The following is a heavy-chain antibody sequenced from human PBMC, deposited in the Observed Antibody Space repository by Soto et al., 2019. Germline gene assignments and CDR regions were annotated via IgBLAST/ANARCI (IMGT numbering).Heavy chain of an antibody. Sequence: QAQLVQSGAEVKKPGAAVKVSCKTSGYTFTSYAITWVRQAPGQGLEWMGKISGYNGNTDYSEKLQGRVTMTTDTSTSTAYMELRSVRSDDTAGYFCAREPLFGYLENWGQGTLVTVSS. J-gene: IGHJ4*02. CDR1: GYTFTSYA. V-gene: IGHV1-18*04. CDR3: AREPLFGYLEN. D-gene: IGHD3-3*02. CDR2: ISGYNGNT.